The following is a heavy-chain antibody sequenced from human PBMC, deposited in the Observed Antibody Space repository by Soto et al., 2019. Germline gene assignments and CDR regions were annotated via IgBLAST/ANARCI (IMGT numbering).Heavy chain of an antibody. CDR3: ARHLGEGYFDY. Sequence: SETLSLTCTVSGGSISSGDYYWSWIRQPPGKGLEWIGYIYYSGSTYYNPSLKSRVTISVDTSKNHFSLKLSSVTAADTAVYYRARHLGEGYFDYWGQGTLVTVSS. J-gene: IGHJ4*02. CDR2: IYYSGST. CDR1: GGSISSGDYY. V-gene: IGHV4-30-4*01.